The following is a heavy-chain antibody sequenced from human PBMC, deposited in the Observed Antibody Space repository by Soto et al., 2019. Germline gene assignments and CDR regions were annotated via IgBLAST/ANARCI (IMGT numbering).Heavy chain of an antibody. CDR2: IYSDVDQ. CDR1: GFSLSTSGVG. J-gene: IGHJ6*03. CDR3: AHIRLPGNYSSYYYYYMDV. Sequence: QITLKESGPTLVNPTQTLTLTCTFSGFSLSTSGVGVGWIRQLPGKAVERLALIYSDVDQRYSPSLKIRLTITKDTSKNQVVLTMTNMDPVDTATYYCAHIRLPGNYSSYYYYYMDVWGKGTTVTVSS. D-gene: IGHD1-7*01. V-gene: IGHV2-5*02.